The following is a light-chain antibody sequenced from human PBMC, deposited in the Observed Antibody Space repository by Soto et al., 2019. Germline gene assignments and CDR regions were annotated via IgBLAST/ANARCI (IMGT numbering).Light chain of an antibody. CDR1: SSDVGGYNY. CDR3: SSYTSSIL. Sequence: QSALTQPASVSGSPGQSITISCTGTSSDVGGYNYVSWYQQHPGKAPKLMIYDVSNRPSGVSNRFSGSKSGNTASLTISGLQAEDEADYYCSSYTSSILFDGGTQLTVL. J-gene: IGLJ2*01. V-gene: IGLV2-14*01. CDR2: DVS.